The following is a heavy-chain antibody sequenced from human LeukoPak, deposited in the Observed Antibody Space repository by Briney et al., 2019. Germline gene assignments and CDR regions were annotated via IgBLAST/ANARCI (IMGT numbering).Heavy chain of an antibody. D-gene: IGHD3-10*01. Sequence: GASVKVSCKASGYTFTNYYMHWVRQAPGQGLEWMGIINPSGGNTNYAQKFQGRLTMTRDMSTSTVYMELSSLRSEDTAVYFCARVRGSGTYYNYFDYWGQGTLVTVSS. V-gene: IGHV1-46*01. CDR1: GYTFTNYY. CDR2: INPSGGNT. CDR3: ARVRGSGTYYNYFDY. J-gene: IGHJ4*02.